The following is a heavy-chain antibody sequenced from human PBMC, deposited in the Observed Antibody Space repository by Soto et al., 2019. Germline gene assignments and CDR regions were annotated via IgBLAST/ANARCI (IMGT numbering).Heavy chain of an antibody. CDR1: GFTFSSYA. D-gene: IGHD4-17*01. CDR2: ISGSGGST. V-gene: IGHV3-23*01. Sequence: AGGSLRLSCAASGFTFSSYAMSWVRQAPGKGLEWVSAISGSGGSTYYADSVKSRFTISRDNSKNTLYLQMNSLRAEDTAVYYCAKDPLGSTVTQYFDYWGKGPLVTV. J-gene: IGHJ4*02. CDR3: AKDPLGSTVTQYFDY.